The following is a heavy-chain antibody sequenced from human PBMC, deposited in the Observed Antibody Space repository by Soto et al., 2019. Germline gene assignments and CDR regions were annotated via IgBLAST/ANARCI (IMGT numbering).Heavy chain of an antibody. J-gene: IGHJ4*02. CDR1: GYTFTSHD. Sequence: QVQLVQSGAEVKKPGASVKVSCKASGYTFTSHDINWVRQATGHGLEWMGWMNPNSGNTGYAQKFQGRVTMTRKTSITTASMELSSLRFGDTAVYYCARVRGRGGANYWGQGTLVTVSS. D-gene: IGHD3-16*01. V-gene: IGHV1-8*01. CDR3: ARVRGRGGANY. CDR2: MNPNSGNT.